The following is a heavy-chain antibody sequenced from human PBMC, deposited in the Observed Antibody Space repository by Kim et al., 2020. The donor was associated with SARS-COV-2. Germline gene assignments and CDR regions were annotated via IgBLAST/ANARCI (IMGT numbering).Heavy chain of an antibody. J-gene: IGHJ5*02. V-gene: IGHV3-11*01. D-gene: IGHD3-10*01. Sequence: GGSLRLSCAASRFTFSDFYMSWIRQAPGKGLEWVSYISSSGGTIYYADSVKGRFTISRDNAKNSLYLQMNSLRAEDTAVYYCARGGSPGGNWFDPWGQGTLVTVSS. CDR1: RFTFSDFY. CDR3: ARGGSPGGNWFDP. CDR2: ISSSGGTI.